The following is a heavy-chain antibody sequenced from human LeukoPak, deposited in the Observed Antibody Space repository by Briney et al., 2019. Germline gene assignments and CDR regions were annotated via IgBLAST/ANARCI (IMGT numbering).Heavy chain of an antibody. Sequence: ASVKVSCKTSGYTFTSYGLSWVRQAPGQGLEWMGWISGYNGITEYPQKFRGRVTVTTDTSTSTAYMELRSLRSDDTAVYYCARDDSSWYFDYWGQGTLATVSS. V-gene: IGHV1-18*01. J-gene: IGHJ4*02. D-gene: IGHD6-13*01. CDR2: ISGYNGIT. CDR1: GYTFTSYG. CDR3: ARDDSSWYFDY.